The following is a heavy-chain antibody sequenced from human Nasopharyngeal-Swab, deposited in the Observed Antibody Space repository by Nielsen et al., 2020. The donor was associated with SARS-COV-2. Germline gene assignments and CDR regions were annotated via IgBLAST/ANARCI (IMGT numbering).Heavy chain of an antibody. CDR3: ARAGITMVRAFDY. D-gene: IGHD3-10*01. V-gene: IGHV3-21*01. J-gene: IGHJ4*02. Sequence: RQPPGKGLEWVSSISSSSSYIYYADSVKGRFTISRDNAKNSLYLQMNSLRAEDTAVYYCARAGITMVRAFDYWGQGTLVTVSS. CDR2: ISSSSSYI.